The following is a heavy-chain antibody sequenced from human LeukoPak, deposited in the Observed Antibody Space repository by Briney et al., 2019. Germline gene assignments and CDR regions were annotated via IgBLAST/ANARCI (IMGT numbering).Heavy chain of an antibody. CDR3: ARGRYCTSSSCHNFDY. CDR2: INPNSGGT. D-gene: IGHD2-2*01. CDR1: GYTFTGYY. Sequence: ASVKVSCKASGYTFTGYYMHWVRQAPGQGLEWMGWINPNSGGTNYAQKFQGRVTMTRDTSISTAYMELSRLRSDDTAVYYCARGRYCTSSSCHNFDYWGQGALVTVSS. V-gene: IGHV1-2*02. J-gene: IGHJ4*02.